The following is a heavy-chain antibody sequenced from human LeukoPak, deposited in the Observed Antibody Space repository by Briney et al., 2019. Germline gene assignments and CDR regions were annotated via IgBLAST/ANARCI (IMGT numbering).Heavy chain of an antibody. D-gene: IGHD6-19*01. CDR1: GGSISSYY. CDR3: ASNGYSSGWLDY. J-gene: IGHJ4*02. V-gene: IGHV4-59*01. CDR2: IYYSGST. Sequence: SSETLSLTYTVAGGSISSYYWSWIRQPPGKGLEWIGYIYYSGSTNYNPSLKSRVTISVDTSKNQFSLKLSSVTAADTAVYYCASNGYSSGWLDYWGQGTLVTVSS.